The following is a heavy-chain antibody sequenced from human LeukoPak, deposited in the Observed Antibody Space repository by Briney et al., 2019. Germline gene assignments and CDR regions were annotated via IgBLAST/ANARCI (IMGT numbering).Heavy chain of an antibody. V-gene: IGHV3-66*01. CDR1: GFTVSSNY. CDR2: IYRGGST. J-gene: IGHJ6*02. D-gene: IGHD1-26*01. Sequence: GGSLRLSCAASGFTVSSNYMSWLRQPPGKGLEWVSDIYRGGSTHYAHSLKGRFTISRDNSKNTLYLQMNSLRAEDTAVYYCARDARELLQASYSYYYYGMDVWGQGTTVTVSS. CDR3: ARDARELLQASYSYYYYGMDV.